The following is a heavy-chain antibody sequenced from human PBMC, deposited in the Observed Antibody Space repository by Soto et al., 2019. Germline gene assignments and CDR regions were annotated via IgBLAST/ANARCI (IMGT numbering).Heavy chain of an antibody. CDR3: ARDQLPLFNCSSTSCQPAYYYYYYMDV. J-gene: IGHJ6*03. V-gene: IGHV1-3*01. CDR2: INAGNGNT. CDR1: GYTFTSYA. Sequence: ASVKVSCKASGYTFTSYAMHWVRQAPGQRLEWMGWINAGNGNTKYSQKFQGRVTITRDTSASTAYMELSSLRSEDTAVYYCARDQLPLFNCSSTSCQPAYYYYYYMDVWGKGTTVTVSS. D-gene: IGHD2-2*01.